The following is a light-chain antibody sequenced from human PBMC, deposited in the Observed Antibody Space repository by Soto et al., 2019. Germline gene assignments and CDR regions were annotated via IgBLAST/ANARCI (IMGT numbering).Light chain of an antibody. Sequence: ILVTQAPCTLAFSPAEIATLSCRASQSVRSNLAWYQQKPGQAPSLLIYGAFTRATGIPTRFSGTGSGTEFTLTISSLQSEDFALYYCQQYNDWPLTFGQGTKVDIK. V-gene: IGKV3-15*01. CDR1: QSVRSN. J-gene: IGKJ1*01. CDR3: QQYNDWPLT. CDR2: GAF.